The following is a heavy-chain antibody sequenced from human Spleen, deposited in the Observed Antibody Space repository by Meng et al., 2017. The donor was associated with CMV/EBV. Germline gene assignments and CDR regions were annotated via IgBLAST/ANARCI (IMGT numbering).Heavy chain of an antibody. CDR1: GGSVSSGSYY. CDR2: IYYSGST. V-gene: IGHV4-61*01. J-gene: IGHJ4*02. Sequence: SETLSLTCTVSGGSVSSGSYYWSWIRQPPGKGLEWIGYIYYSGSTNYNPSLKRRVTISVDTSKNQFSLKLSSVTAADTAVYYCARDIVGAKVLDYWGQGTLVTVSS. D-gene: IGHD1-26*01. CDR3: ARDIVGAKVLDY.